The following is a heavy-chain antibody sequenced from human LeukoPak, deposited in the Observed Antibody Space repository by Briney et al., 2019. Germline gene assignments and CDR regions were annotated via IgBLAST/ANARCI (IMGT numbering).Heavy chain of an antibody. Sequence: GGSLRLSCAASGFTFINAWVRCVRQAPGKGREWVGRIKSKTDGGTTDYAAPVDGRLTISRDDSKHTMYLRMYILKTEDTAVYYCTTLCGRSWLAPCFVYWGQGNLITVSS. V-gene: IGHV3-15*01. CDR3: TTLCGRSWLAPCFVY. CDR2: IKSKTDGGTT. J-gene: IGHJ4*02. CDR1: GFTFINAW. D-gene: IGHD3-16*01.